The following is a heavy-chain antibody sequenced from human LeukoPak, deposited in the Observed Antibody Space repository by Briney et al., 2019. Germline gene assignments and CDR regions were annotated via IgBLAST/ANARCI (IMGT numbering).Heavy chain of an antibody. J-gene: IGHJ6*03. D-gene: IGHD2-2*01. CDR1: GFTFSSYS. CDR2: ISSSSSYI. Sequence: GGSLRLSCAASGFTFSSYSMNWVRQAPGKGLEWVSSISSSSSYIYYADSVKGRFTISRDNAKNSLYLQMNSLRAEDTAVYYCAARHCSSTSCYGRIHHYYYYYYMDVWGKGTTVTVSS. CDR3: AARHCSSTSCYGRIHHYYYYYYMDV. V-gene: IGHV3-21*01.